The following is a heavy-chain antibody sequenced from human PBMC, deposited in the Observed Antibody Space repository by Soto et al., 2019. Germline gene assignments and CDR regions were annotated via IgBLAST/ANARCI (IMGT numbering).Heavy chain of an antibody. CDR1: GYTFTGYY. CDR3: ARDHWYSSSSTSGRTYGMDV. Sequence: ASVKVSCKASGYTFTGYYMHWVRQAPGQGLEWMGWINPNSGGTNYAQKFQGWVTMTRDTSISTAYMELSRLRSDDTAVYYCARDHWYSSSSTSGRTYGMDVWGQGTTVTVSS. CDR2: INPNSGGT. V-gene: IGHV1-2*04. D-gene: IGHD6-6*01. J-gene: IGHJ6*02.